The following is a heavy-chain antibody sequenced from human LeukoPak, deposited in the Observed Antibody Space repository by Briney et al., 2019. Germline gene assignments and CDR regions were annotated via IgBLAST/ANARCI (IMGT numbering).Heavy chain of an antibody. CDR2: IYISGST. J-gene: IGHJ2*01. CDR3: ARGVTVQWYFDL. CDR1: GGSINNYY. V-gene: IGHV4-4*07. Sequence: SETLSLTCTVSGGSINNYYWSWIRQPAGKGLEWIGRIYISGSTNYNPSLKSRVTMSVDTSKNQFSLSLSSVTAADTAVYYCARGVTVQWYFDLWGRGTLGTVSS. D-gene: IGHD4-17*01.